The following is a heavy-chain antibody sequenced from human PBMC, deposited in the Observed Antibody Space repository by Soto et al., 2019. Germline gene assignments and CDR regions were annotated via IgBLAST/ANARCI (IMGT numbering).Heavy chain of an antibody. CDR3: ARGRGAVAGKFVARFDP. Sequence: KASETLSLTCAVSGGSISSSNWWSWVRQPPGKGLEWIGEIYHSGSTNYNPSLKSRVTISVDTSKNQFSLKLSSVTAADTAVYYCARGRGAVAGKFVARFDPWGQGTLVTVSS. CDR1: GGSISSSNW. CDR2: IYHSGST. V-gene: IGHV4-4*02. D-gene: IGHD6-19*01. J-gene: IGHJ5*02.